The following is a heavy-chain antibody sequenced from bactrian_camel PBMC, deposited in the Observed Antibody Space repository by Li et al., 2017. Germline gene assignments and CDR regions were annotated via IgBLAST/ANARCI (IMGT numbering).Heavy chain of an antibody. J-gene: IGHJ4*01. CDR3: AADTGAGSKEKFCSGSVLIAL. Sequence: VQLVESGGGSMQAGGSLRLSCTVSGSTRNCMGWFRQAPGKEREGVATIYTDGYFGGPRPYYADSVKGRFTASRDNAANTVYLQMNSLKPEDTAVYYCAADTGAGSKEKFCSGSVLIALWGQGTQVTVS. V-gene: IGHV3S40*01. D-gene: IGHD2*01. CDR1: GSTRNC. CDR2: IYTDGYFGGPRP.